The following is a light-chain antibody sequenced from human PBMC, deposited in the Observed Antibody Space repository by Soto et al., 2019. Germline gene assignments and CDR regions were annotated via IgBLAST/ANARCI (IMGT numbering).Light chain of an antibody. V-gene: IGLV1-40*01. CDR3: QSYDSSLSGFV. CDR2: VNI. J-gene: IGLJ1*01. Sequence: QSVLTQPPSVSGAPGQMVTISCTGSSSNIGAGYDVHWYQHLPGAAPKLLIYVNINRPSGVPDRFSGSKSGTSASLAITGLQAEDDADYFCQSYDSSLSGFVFGTGTNVTVL. CDR1: SSNIGAGYD.